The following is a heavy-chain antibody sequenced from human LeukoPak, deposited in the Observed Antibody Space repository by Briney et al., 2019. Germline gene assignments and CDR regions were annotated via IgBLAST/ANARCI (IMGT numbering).Heavy chain of an antibody. Sequence: PGGSLRLSCAASGFTFSSYGMHWVRQAPGKGLEWVAVIWYDGSNKYYADPVKGRFTISRDNSKNTLYLQMNSLRAEDTAVYYCAKNGGYYYYYMDVWGKGTTVTVSS. CDR1: GFTFSSYG. CDR3: AKNGGYYYYYMDV. J-gene: IGHJ6*03. D-gene: IGHD2-8*01. V-gene: IGHV3-33*06. CDR2: IWYDGSNK.